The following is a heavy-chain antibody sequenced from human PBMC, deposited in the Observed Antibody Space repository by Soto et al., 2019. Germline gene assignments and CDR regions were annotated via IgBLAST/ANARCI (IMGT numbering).Heavy chain of an antibody. CDR2: NIPIFGTA. V-gene: IGHV1-69*13. Sequence: GASVKVSCKASGGTLSNFVISWVRQAPGQGREWMGTNIPIFGTANYAQKFQGRVTIIADESTGTTYMELTSLRSEDTAVYYCARAPILVGETTYENYFDYWGQGTLVTVSS. CDR3: ARAPILVGETTYENYFDY. CDR1: GGTLSNFV. J-gene: IGHJ4*02. D-gene: IGHD2-21*01.